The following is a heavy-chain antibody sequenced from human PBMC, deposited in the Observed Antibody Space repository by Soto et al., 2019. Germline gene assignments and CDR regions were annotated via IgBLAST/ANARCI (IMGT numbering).Heavy chain of an antibody. J-gene: IGHJ5*02. CDR1: GGSISSGDYY. CDR2: IYYSGST. Sequence: QVQLQESGPGLVKPSQTLSLTCTVSGGSISSGDYYWSWIRQPPGQGLECIGYIYYSGSTNYNPSPKSRVTISVDTSKNQFSLKLSSVTAADTAVYYCARTLEGYCISTSCYQFDPWGQGTLVTVSS. D-gene: IGHD2-2*01. CDR3: ARTLEGYCISTSCYQFDP. V-gene: IGHV4-30-4*01.